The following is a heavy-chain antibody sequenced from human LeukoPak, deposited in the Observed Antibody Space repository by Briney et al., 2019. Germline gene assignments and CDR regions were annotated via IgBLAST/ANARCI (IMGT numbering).Heavy chain of an antibody. CDR2: IYYSGST. CDR1: GGSISSSSYY. CDR3: ARQTYYYGSGMQT. D-gene: IGHD3-10*01. Sequence: SETLSLTCTVSGGSISSSSYYWGWLRQPPGKGLEWIGSIYYSGSTYYNPSLKSRVTISVDTSKNQFSLKLSSVTAADTAVYYCARQTYYYGSGMQTWGQGTLVTVSS. V-gene: IGHV4-39*01. J-gene: IGHJ5*02.